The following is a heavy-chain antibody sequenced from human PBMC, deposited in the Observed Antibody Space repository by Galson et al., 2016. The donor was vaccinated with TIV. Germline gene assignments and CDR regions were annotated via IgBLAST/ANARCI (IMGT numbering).Heavy chain of an antibody. CDR1: GGTFSSYV. CDR3: ARGFGVLTGNYLPKDFDY. D-gene: IGHD3-9*01. V-gene: IGHV1-69*13. Sequence: SVKVSCKASGGTFSSYVIKWVRQAPGQGLEWMGEIIPMFGTANYAQKFQGRVTITADESTSTAYMELSSLRSDDTAVYYCARGFGVLTGNYLPKDFDYWGQGTLVTVSS. J-gene: IGHJ4*02. CDR2: IIPMFGTA.